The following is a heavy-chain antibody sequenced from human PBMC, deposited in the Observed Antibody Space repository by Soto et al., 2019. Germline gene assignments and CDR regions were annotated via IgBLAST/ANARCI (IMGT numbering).Heavy chain of an antibody. CDR3: ASSGWWYFDY. CDR2: MYYSGST. D-gene: IGHD6-19*01. Sequence: SETLSLTCTVSGDSISSGGYYWSWIRQPPGKGLEWIGSMYYSGSTYYNPSLKSRVTISVDTSKNQFSLKLSSVTAADTAVYYCASSGWWYFDYWGQGTLVTVSS. V-gene: IGHV4-39*01. CDR1: GDSISSGGYY. J-gene: IGHJ4*02.